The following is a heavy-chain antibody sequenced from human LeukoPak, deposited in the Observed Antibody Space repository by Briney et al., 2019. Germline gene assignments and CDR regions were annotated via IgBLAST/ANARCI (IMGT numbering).Heavy chain of an antibody. CDR1: GGSISSGGYY. Sequence: SETLSLTCTVSGGSISSGGYYWSWIRQHPGKGLEWIGYIYYSGSTYYNPSLKSRVTISVDTSKNQFSLKLSSVTAADTAVYYCARGPDCGGDCYSDYWGQGTLVTVSS. V-gene: IGHV4-31*03. CDR2: IYYSGST. D-gene: IGHD2-21*02. CDR3: ARGPDCGGDCYSDY. J-gene: IGHJ4*02.